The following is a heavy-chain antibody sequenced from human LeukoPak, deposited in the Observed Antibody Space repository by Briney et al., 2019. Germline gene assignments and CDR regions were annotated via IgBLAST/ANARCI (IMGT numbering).Heavy chain of an antibody. D-gene: IGHD6-19*01. CDR3: AKARGIAVAGPVGMDV. CDR2: IDHNGREK. CDR1: GFAFSDYW. J-gene: IGHJ6*02. Sequence: GESLKLSCAASGFAFSDYWMVWVRQAPGKGLEWVANIDHNGREKNYVDSVKGRFAISRDNAKNSLYLQMNSLRAEDTALYYCAKARGIAVAGPVGMDVWGQGTTVTVSS. V-gene: IGHV3-7*03.